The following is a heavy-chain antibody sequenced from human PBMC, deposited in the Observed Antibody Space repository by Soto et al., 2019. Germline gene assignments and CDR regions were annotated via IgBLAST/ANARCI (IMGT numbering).Heavy chain of an antibody. J-gene: IGHJ4*01. Sequence: SLRLSCATSGFMFSTHVMNWVRQAPGKGLEWVSSINGRSNYKYYANSVRGRFTISRDNAKNSLFLHMSSLTAEDTAVYYCARKDGITGETSAFDYWGHGTLVTVSS. V-gene: IGHV3-21*01. D-gene: IGHD1-20*01. CDR3: ARKDGITGETSAFDY. CDR2: INGRSNYK. CDR1: GFMFSTHV.